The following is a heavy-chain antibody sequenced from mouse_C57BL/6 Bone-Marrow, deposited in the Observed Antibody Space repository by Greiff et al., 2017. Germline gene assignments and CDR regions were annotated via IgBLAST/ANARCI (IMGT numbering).Heavy chain of an antibody. J-gene: IGHJ2*01. D-gene: IGHD2-4*01. Sequence: VQLQQSGAELVRPGASVKLSCTASGFNIKDDYIHWVKQRPEQGLEWIGWIDPEIGDTEYASKFKGKATITSDTSSNTASLQLSSLTSEDSAVYSSSSFDDCYFDFWGQGTTLTVAS. CDR1: GFNIKDDY. CDR3: SSFDDCYFDF. CDR2: IDPEIGDT. V-gene: IGHV14-4*01.